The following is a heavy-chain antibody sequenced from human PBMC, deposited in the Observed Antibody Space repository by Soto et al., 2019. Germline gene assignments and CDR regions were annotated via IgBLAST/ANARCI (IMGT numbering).Heavy chain of an antibody. CDR1: GGTFDHAA. D-gene: IGHD3-9*01. Sequence: QVQLVQSGAEVKKPGSSVKVSCEAPGGTFDHAAITWVRQAPGQGLELMGGINPMFNSTHYAQKFQGRVTITADAATSTAFMELRRLRSDDTAVYYCARQIFAADYWGQGTLLIVSS. J-gene: IGHJ4*02. CDR3: ARQIFAADY. V-gene: IGHV1-69*01. CDR2: INPMFNST.